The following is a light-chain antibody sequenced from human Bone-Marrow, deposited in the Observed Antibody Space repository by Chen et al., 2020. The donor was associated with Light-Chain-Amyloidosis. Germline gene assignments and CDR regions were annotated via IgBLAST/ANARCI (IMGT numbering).Light chain of an antibody. CDR2: RDT. V-gene: IGLV3-25*03. CDR1: DLPTKY. Sequence: SYALTQPPSVSVSPGKTARITCSGDDLPTKYAYWYQQKPGQAPVLVIHRDTERPSGISERFSGSSSGTTATLTISGVQAEDDADYHCQSADSSGTYEVIFGGGTKLTVL. CDR3: QSADSSGTYEVI. J-gene: IGLJ2*01.